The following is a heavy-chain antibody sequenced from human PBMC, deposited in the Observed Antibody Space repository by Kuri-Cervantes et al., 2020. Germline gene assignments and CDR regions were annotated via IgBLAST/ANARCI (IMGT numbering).Heavy chain of an antibody. V-gene: IGHV3-9*01. CDR1: GFTFDDYA. CDR3: AKGSRGYASSLADAGDAY. J-gene: IGHJ4*02. D-gene: IGHD2-2*01. Sequence: GGSLRLSCAASGFTFDDYAMHWVRQAPGKGLEWVSGISWNSGSIGYADSVKGRFTISRDNSRDTLDLQMSSLRAEDTAVYFCAKGSRGYASSLADAGDAYWGQGTLVTVSS. CDR2: ISWNSGSI.